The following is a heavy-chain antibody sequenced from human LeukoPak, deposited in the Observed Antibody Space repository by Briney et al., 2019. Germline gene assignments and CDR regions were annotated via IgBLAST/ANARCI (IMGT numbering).Heavy chain of an antibody. D-gene: IGHD1-26*01. J-gene: IGHJ6*03. Sequence: SETLSLTCTVSGGSISTYYWNWIRQPPGKGLEWIGYIYYSGTTNYNPSLKSRVSMSVDTSKNQFSLKLSSVTAADTAVYYCARERVGATPGYYYYYMDVWGKGTTVTISS. CDR1: GGSISTYY. V-gene: IGHV4-59*12. CDR2: IYYSGTT. CDR3: ARERVGATPGYYYYYMDV.